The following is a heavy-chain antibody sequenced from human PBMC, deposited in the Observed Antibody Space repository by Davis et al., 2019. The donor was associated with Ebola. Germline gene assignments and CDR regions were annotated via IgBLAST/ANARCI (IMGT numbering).Heavy chain of an antibody. Sequence: PSETLSLTCTVSGGSISSGDYYWSWIRQPPGKGLEWIGYIYYSGSTYYNPPLKSRVTISVDTSKNQFSLKLSSVTAADTAVYYCARDRGVATRWVDYWGQGTLVTVSS. D-gene: IGHD5-12*01. CDR3: ARDRGVATRWVDY. V-gene: IGHV4-30-4*01. J-gene: IGHJ4*02. CDR1: GGSISSGDYY. CDR2: IYYSGST.